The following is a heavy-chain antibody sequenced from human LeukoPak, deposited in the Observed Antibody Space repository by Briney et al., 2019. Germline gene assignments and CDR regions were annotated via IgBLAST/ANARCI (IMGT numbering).Heavy chain of an antibody. V-gene: IGHV4-34*01. CDR1: GGTFSGCD. Sequence: PSETLSDTRSVYGGTFSGCDGSWICQPPGKGLEWIGEINNSGSTNYNPSLKSRVTISVDTSKNQFPLKLSSATAADTAVYYCARPGYNYGRPFEYRGRGTLVTVSS. D-gene: IGHD5-18*01. CDR3: ARPGYNYGRPFEY. CDR2: INNSGST. J-gene: IGHJ4*02.